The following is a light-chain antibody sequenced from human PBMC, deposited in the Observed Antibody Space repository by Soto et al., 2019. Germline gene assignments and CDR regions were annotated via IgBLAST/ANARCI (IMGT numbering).Light chain of an antibody. CDR3: QQYGRSPLT. CDR2: GAS. J-gene: IGKJ4*01. CDR1: QSVSSN. V-gene: IGKV3-15*01. Sequence: EIVMTQSPATLSVSPGERATLSCRASQSVSSNLAWYQQKPGQAPRLLIYGASTRATGIPARFSGSGSGTEVTPTISSLQSEDFAVYYCQQYGRSPLTFGGGTKVEIK.